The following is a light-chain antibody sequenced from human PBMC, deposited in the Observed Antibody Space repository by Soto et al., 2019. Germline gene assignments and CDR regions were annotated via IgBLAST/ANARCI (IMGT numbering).Light chain of an antibody. V-gene: IGKV3-15*01. CDR2: NAS. CDR3: QQYDLATG. Sequence: EIVMTQSPDTLSVSPGERATLSCRASQSVSTNLAWYQQKPSQAPRLLIFNASTRATGTAARFSGSGSGTEFTLTISRLQSEDFAVYYCQQYDLATGFGGGTKVEIK. J-gene: IGKJ4*01. CDR1: QSVSTN.